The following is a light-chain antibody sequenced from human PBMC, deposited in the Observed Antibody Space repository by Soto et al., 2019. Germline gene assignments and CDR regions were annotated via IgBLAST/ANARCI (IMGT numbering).Light chain of an antibody. CDR2: KDS. CDR3: QSADSSGTDVV. CDR1: ALQKQY. J-gene: IGLJ2*01. V-gene: IGLV3-25*03. Sequence: SYELTQPPSVSVSPGQTARITCSGDALQKQYAYWYQQKPGQAPVLVIYKDSERPSGIPERFSGSSSGTTVTLTISGVQAEDEADYYCQSADSSGTDVVFGGGTKLTVL.